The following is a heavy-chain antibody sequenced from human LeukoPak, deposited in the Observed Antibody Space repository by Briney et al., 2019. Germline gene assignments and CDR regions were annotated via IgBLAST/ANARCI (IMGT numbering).Heavy chain of an antibody. Sequence: SVKVSCTASGGTFANYAISWVRKAPGQGLEWMGGIIPIFGTGDSAQKFQGRLTITADESTRTTYMELSSLRSEDTAVYYCAKGHDDFRQFDYWGQRTQVTVSS. J-gene: IGHJ4*02. V-gene: IGHV1-69*13. D-gene: IGHD3-3*01. CDR1: GGTFANYA. CDR2: IIPIFGTG. CDR3: AKGHDDFRQFDY.